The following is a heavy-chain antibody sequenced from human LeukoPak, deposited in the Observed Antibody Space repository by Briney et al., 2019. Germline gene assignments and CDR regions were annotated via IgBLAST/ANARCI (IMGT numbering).Heavy chain of an antibody. Sequence: SETLSLTCTVSGGSISSSSYYWGWIRQPAGKGLEWIGRIYTSGSTNYNPSLKSRVTMSVDTSKNQFSLKLSSVTAADTAVYYCARETSGSQSYYYYYMDVWGKGTTVTISS. CDR3: ARETSGSQSYYYYYMDV. V-gene: IGHV4-61*02. D-gene: IGHD3-10*01. CDR2: IYTSGST. CDR1: GGSISSSSYY. J-gene: IGHJ6*03.